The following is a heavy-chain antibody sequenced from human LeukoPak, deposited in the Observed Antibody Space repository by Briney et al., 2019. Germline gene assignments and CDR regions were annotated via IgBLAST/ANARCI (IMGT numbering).Heavy chain of an antibody. CDR2: INHSGST. CDR1: GGSFSGYY. D-gene: IGHD1-7*01. V-gene: IGHV4-34*01. CDR3: ARRFVGLANWNYNY. Sequence: SETLSLTCAVYGGSFSGYYWSWIRQPPGKGLEWIGEINHSGSTNYNPSLKSRVTISVDTSKNQFSLKLSSVTAADTAVYYCARRFVGLANWNYNYWGQGTLVTVSS. J-gene: IGHJ4*02.